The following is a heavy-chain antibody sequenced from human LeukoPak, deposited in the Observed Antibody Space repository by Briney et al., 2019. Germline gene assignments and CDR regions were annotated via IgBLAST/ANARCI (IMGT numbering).Heavy chain of an antibody. CDR2: ISYDGSNK. CDR3: AKSSLYYFDY. CDR1: GFTFSSYG. D-gene: IGHD3-10*01. Sequence: GGSLRLSCAASGFTFSSYGVHWVRQAPGKGLEWVAVISYDGSNKYYADSVKGRFTISRDNSKNTLYLQMNSLRAEDTAVYYCAKSSLYYFDYWGQGTLVTVSS. J-gene: IGHJ4*02. V-gene: IGHV3-30*18.